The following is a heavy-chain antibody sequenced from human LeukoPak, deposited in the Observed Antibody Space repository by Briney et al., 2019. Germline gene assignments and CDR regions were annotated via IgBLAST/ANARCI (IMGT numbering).Heavy chain of an antibody. J-gene: IGHJ3*02. CDR3: ARGQFDAFDI. V-gene: IGHV3-74*03. CDR1: GFTFSYYW. CDR2: IQNDGSRT. D-gene: IGHD5-24*01. Sequence: GGSLRLSCAASGFTFSYYWMHWLRQAPGKGLVWVSHIQNDGSRTTYADSVKGRFTISRDNAKNTLYLQMNSLSAEDTAVYYCARGQFDAFDIWGQGTLVTVSS.